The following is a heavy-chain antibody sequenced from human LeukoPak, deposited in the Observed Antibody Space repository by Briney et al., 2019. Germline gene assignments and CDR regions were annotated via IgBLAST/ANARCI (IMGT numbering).Heavy chain of an antibody. V-gene: IGHV1-2*02. D-gene: IGHD3-22*01. CDR1: GYTFTGYY. Sequence: ASVKVSCKASGYTFTGYYMHWVRQAPGQGLEWMGWINPNSGGTNYAQKCQGRVTMTRDTSISTAYMELSRLRSDDTAVYYCARDTPSGDYDSSGYYDYYYMDVWGKGTTVTVSS. CDR2: INPNSGGT. CDR3: ARDTPSGDYDSSGYYDYYYMDV. J-gene: IGHJ6*03.